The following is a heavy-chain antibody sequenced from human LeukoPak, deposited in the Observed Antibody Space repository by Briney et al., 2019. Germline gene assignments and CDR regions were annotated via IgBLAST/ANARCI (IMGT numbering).Heavy chain of an antibody. J-gene: IGHJ4*02. CDR2: INSDGSST. CDR1: GFTFSSYW. V-gene: IGHV3-74*01. Sequence: GGSLRLSCAASGFTFSSYWMHWVRQAPGKGLVWVSRINSDGSSTSYADSVKGRFTVSRDNAKNTLYLQMNSLRAEDTAVYYCARATGSYYSLGYWGLGTLVTVSS. CDR3: ARATGSYYSLGY. D-gene: IGHD1-26*01.